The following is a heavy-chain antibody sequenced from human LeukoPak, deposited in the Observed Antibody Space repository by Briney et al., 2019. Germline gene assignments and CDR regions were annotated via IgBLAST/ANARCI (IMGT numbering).Heavy chain of an antibody. J-gene: IGHJ3*02. V-gene: IGHV1-18*01. D-gene: IGHD5-24*01. CDR3: ARAQSRTHWDGFDI. Sequence: ASVKVSCRASGYTFTSYGISWARQAPGRGLEWMGWISTDNGNTNYVQNLQGRVSMTRDTFTSTVYMELRSLRSDGTAVYYCARAQSRTHWDGFDIWGQGTMVTVPS. CDR2: ISTDNGNT. CDR1: GYTFTSYG.